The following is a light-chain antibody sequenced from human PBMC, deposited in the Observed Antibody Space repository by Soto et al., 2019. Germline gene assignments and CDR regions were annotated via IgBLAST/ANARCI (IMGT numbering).Light chain of an antibody. Sequence: QSALTRPASVSGSPGQSITISCTGTSSDVGAYNYVSWYQQHPGKAPKLMIYDVSNRPSGISNRFSGSKSGNTASLTISGLQAEDEADYHCSSLTTSSTWVFGGGTKVTVL. CDR3: SSLTTSSTWV. V-gene: IGLV2-14*03. CDR1: SSDVGAYNY. CDR2: DVS. J-gene: IGLJ3*02.